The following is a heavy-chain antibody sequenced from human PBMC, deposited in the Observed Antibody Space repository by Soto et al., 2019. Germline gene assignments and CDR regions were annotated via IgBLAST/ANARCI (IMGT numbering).Heavy chain of an antibody. J-gene: IGHJ1*01. D-gene: IGHD6-13*01. V-gene: IGHV4-59*01. Sequence: QVQLQESGPGLVKPSETLSLTCTVSGGSISSYYWSWIRQPPGKGLEWIGYIYYSGSTNYNPSLKSRVTISVDTSKNQFSLELSSVTAADTAVYYCASTVVAAAGEYFQHWGQGTLVTVSS. CDR2: IYYSGST. CDR3: ASTVVAAAGEYFQH. CDR1: GGSISSYY.